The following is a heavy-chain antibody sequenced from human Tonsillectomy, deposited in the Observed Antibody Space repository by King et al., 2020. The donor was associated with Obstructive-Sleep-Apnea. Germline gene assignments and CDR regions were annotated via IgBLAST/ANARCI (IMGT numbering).Heavy chain of an antibody. CDR1: NYTYNTYG. V-gene: IGHV1-18*01. CDR2: ISAYNGDT. J-gene: IGHJ5*02. Sequence: IQLVQSVPEVKKPGASVKVSCKVSNYTYNTYGISWVRQAPGQGLEWMGWISAYNGDTNYAQKLQGRVTMTTDTFTSTAYMELRSLRIDDTAVYYCAIVVVPAAMGWFDPWGQGTLVTVSS. CDR3: AIVVVPAAMGWFDP. D-gene: IGHD2-2*01.